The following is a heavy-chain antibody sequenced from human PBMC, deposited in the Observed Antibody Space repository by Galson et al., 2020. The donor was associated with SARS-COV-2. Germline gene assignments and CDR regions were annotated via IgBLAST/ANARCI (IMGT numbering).Heavy chain of an antibody. J-gene: IGHJ4*02. CDR3: ARGMSFGFVAAFDY. Sequence: GESLKISCAASGFTFSSYWMHWVRQAPGKGLVWVSRNNSDGSSTSYADSVKGRFTISRDNAKNTLYLQMNSLRAEDTAVYYCARGMSFGFVAAFDYWGQGTLVTVSS. CDR1: GFTFSSYW. V-gene: IGHV3-74*01. CDR2: NNSDGSST. D-gene: IGHD3-16*01.